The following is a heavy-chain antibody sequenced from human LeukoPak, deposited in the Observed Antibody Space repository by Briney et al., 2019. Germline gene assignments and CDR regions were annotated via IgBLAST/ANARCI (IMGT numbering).Heavy chain of an antibody. CDR1: GYTFTGYY. CDR2: INPNSGGT. J-gene: IGHJ4*02. D-gene: IGHD3-10*01. CDR3: ARGGAYYYGSGALLDY. V-gene: IGHV1-2*02. Sequence: ASVKVSCKASGYTFTGYYMHWVRQAPGQGLEWMGWINPNSGGTNYAQKFQGRVTMTRDTSISTAYMELRSLRSDDTAVYYCARGGAYYYGSGALLDYWGQGTLVTVSS.